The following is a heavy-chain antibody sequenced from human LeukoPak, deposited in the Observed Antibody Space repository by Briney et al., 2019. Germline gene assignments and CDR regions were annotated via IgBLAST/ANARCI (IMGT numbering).Heavy chain of an antibody. J-gene: IGHJ6*04. V-gene: IGHV3-7*01. CDR1: GFTFSSYW. D-gene: IGHD3-10*02. Sequence: GGSLRLSCAASGFTFSSYWMSWVRQAPGKGLEWVANIKQDGSEKYYVDSVKGRFTISRDNAKNSMYLQMNSLRDECTAVYYCAELGITMIGGVWGKGTTVTISS. CDR3: AELGITMIGGV. CDR2: IKQDGSEK.